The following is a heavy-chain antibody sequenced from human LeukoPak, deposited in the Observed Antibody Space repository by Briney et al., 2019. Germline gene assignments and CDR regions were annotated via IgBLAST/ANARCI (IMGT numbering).Heavy chain of an antibody. CDR3: ARGMSGSYYYLDY. D-gene: IGHD1-26*01. V-gene: IGHV3-30*04. Sequence: GRSLRPSCAASGFTFSSYAMHWVRQAPGKGLEWVAVISYDGSNKYYADSVKGRFTISRDNSKNTLYLQMNSLRAEDTAVYYCARGMSGSYYYLDYWGQGTLVTVSS. J-gene: IGHJ4*02. CDR2: ISYDGSNK. CDR1: GFTFSSYA.